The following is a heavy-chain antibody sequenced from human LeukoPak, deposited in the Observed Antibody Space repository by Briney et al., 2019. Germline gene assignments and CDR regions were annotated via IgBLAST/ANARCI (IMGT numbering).Heavy chain of an antibody. D-gene: IGHD3-9*01. V-gene: IGHV4-38-2*02. Sequence: SETLSLTCTVSGYSISSGDYWGWIRQPPGKGMEWIGSIYYSGSTYYNPSLKSRVTISVDTSKNQFSLKLSSVTATDTAVHYCARGPTGYEGYWGQGTLVTVSS. J-gene: IGHJ4*02. CDR2: IYYSGST. CDR1: GYSISSGDY. CDR3: ARGPTGYEGY.